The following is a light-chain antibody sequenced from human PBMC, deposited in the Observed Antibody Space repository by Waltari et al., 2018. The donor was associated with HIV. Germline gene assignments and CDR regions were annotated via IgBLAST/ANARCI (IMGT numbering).Light chain of an antibody. CDR1: RLESRY. Sequence: SYDLTQPPSVSVSPGQTASIACSGDRLESRYVCWYQQKSGQSPVLVIFQAGKRPSGIPERFSGSNSGNTATLTISGTQAMDEADYYCQAWDSSSGGVFGGGTRLTVL. CDR2: QAG. V-gene: IGLV3-1*01. CDR3: QAWDSSSGGV. J-gene: IGLJ3*02.